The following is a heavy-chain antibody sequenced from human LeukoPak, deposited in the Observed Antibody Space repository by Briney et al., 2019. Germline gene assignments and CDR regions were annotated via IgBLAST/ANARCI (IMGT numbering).Heavy chain of an antibody. D-gene: IGHD3-22*01. Sequence: ASVKVSCKATGYTFTDYYMNWVRQAPGQGLEWMGWINPNTGGANYAQNFQGRVTITRDTSISTAFMELSRLRSDDTAVYFCARAPSSYIDSSDFSYWGQGTLVTVSS. J-gene: IGHJ4*02. CDR3: ARAPSSYIDSSDFSY. CDR2: INPNTGGA. V-gene: IGHV1-2*02. CDR1: GYTFTDYY.